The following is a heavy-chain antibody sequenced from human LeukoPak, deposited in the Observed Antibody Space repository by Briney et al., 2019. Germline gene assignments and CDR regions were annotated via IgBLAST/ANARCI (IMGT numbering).Heavy chain of an antibody. CDR2: MNPNSGNT. D-gene: IGHD1-7*01. CDR3: ARTRRGLRPGTTMLVYWFDP. Sequence: ASVKVSCKASGYTFTSDDINWVRQATGQGLEWMGWMNPNSGNTGYAQKFQGRVTITTDESTSTAYMELSSLRSEDTAVYYCARTRRGLRPGTTMLVYWFDPWGQGTLVTVSS. J-gene: IGHJ5*02. CDR1: GYTFTSDD. V-gene: IGHV1-8*01.